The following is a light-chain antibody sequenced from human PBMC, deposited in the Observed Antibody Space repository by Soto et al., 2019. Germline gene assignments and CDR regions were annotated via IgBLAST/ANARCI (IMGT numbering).Light chain of an antibody. V-gene: IGKV3-11*01. CDR3: HQRQSWPRT. CDR2: LAS. J-gene: IGKJ1*01. CDR1: QAVNTR. Sequence: IVLTHSPATLSSFPGDRVTLCCRACQAVNTRLAWYQHRPGQAPRLLIYLASNRAAGVPARFSGSGSGTDFTLTISDVEPEDFAVYYCHQRQSWPRTFGQGIKVDIK.